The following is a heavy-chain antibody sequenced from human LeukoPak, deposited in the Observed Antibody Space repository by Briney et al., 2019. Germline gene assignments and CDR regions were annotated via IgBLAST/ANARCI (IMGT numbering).Heavy chain of an antibody. CDR3: ARGGSVSGYYTTY. CDR1: GFTFSSYG. D-gene: IGHD3-22*01. Sequence: GGSLRLSCAASGFTFSSYGMHWVRQPPGKGPVWVSRINTDGSTSSYADSVKGRFTISRDNARNSLYLQMNSLRAEDTAVYYCARGGSVSGYYTTYWGQGTLVTVSS. J-gene: IGHJ4*02. V-gene: IGHV3-74*01. CDR2: INTDGSTS.